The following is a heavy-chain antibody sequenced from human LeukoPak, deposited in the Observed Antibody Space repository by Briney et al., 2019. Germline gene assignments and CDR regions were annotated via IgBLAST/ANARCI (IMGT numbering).Heavy chain of an antibody. D-gene: IGHD3-10*01. CDR1: GFTFSSYG. CDR2: IWHDGSNK. J-gene: IGHJ4*02. V-gene: IGHV3-33*01. Sequence: GRSLRPSCAASGFTFSSYGMHWVRQAPGKGLEWVAVIWHDGSNKYYADSVKGRFTISRDNSKNTLYLQMNSLRAEDTAVYYCAGSFGELLDYWGQGTLVTVSS. CDR3: AGSFGELLDY.